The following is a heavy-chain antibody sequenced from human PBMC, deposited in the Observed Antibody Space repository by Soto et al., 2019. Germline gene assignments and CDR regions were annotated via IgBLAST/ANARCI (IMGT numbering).Heavy chain of an antibody. CDR2: INTDGTSI. J-gene: IGHJ4*02. CDR3: ARAGSFRFDY. Sequence: GGSLRLSCAASGFTFSTYSMNWVRQAPGKGLVWVSRINTDGTSISYADSVKGRFTISRDNAKNTLYLQMNSLGVDDTAVYYCARAGSFRFDYWGLGTLVTVSS. CDR1: GFTFSTYS. D-gene: IGHD3-10*01. V-gene: IGHV3-74*01.